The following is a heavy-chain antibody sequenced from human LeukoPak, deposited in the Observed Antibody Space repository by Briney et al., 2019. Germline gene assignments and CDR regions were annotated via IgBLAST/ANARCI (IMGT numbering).Heavy chain of an antibody. CDR2: IWYDGSNK. D-gene: IGHD3-16*02. CDR3: ARMNRGGELSFPFFDY. V-gene: IGHV3-33*01. CDR1: GFTFSTYG. Sequence: RSGGSLRLSCAASGFTFSTYGLHWVRQAPGKGLEWVAVIWYDGSNKYYADSVKGRFTMSRDNAKNSLHLQMNSLRAEDTAVYYCARMNRGGELSFPFFDYWGQGTLVTVSS. J-gene: IGHJ4*02.